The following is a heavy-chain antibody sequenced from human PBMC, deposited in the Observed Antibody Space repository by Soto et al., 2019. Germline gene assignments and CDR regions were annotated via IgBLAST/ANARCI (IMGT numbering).Heavy chain of an antibody. J-gene: IGHJ4*02. V-gene: IGHV4-59*01. Sequence: QVHLQESGPGLVKPSETLSLTCTVSGGSISTYYWSWIRQPPGKGLEWIGYIYYSGSTNYNPSLKSRVTISVDTSKNQFSLKLSSVTAADTAVYYCVRDGDDWGQGTLVTVSS. CDR2: IYYSGST. CDR3: VRDGDD. CDR1: GGSISTYY.